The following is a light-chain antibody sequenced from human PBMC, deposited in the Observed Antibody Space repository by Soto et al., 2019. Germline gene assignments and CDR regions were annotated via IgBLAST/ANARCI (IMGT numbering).Light chain of an antibody. CDR3: QAWDYSVV. J-gene: IGLJ2*01. Sequence: QSVLTQPPSASGSPGQSVTISCTGTKSDIGVYDFVSWYQHHPGKAPRLIIYEVVQRPSGVPDRFSGSKSGNTASLTVSGLQAADEADYYCQAWDYSVVFGGGTKLTVL. CDR2: EVV. V-gene: IGLV2-8*01. CDR1: KSDIGVYDF.